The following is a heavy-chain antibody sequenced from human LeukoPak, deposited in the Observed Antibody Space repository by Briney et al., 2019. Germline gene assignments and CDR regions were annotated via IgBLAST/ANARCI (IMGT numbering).Heavy chain of an antibody. Sequence: ASVKVSCKASGYTFTSYYMHWVRQAPGQGLEWMGIINPSGGSTSYAQKFQGRVTMTRDTSTSTVYMELSSLRSDDTAVYYCARVEAMYYYGSGSYTPLYNWFDPWGQGTLVTVSS. CDR2: INPSGGST. V-gene: IGHV1-46*01. D-gene: IGHD3-10*01. J-gene: IGHJ5*02. CDR1: GYTFTSYY. CDR3: ARVEAMYYYGSGSYTPLYNWFDP.